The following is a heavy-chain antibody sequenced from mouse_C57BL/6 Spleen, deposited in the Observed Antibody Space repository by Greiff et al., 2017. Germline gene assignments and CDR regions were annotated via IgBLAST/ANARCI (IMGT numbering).Heavy chain of an antibody. J-gene: IGHJ4*01. CDR2: IWSGGST. D-gene: IGHD2-1*01. V-gene: IGHV2-2*01. CDR1: GFSLTSYG. CDR3: ARYGNYGGDYAMDY. Sequence: VKLMESGPGLVQPSQSLSITCTVSGFSLTSYGVHWVRQSPGKGLEWLGVIWSGGSTDYNAAFISRLSISKDNSKSQVFFKMNSLQADDTAIYYCARYGNYGGDYAMDYWGQGTSVTVSS.